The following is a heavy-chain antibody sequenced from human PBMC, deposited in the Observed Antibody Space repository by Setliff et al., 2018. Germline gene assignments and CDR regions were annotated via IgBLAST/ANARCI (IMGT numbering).Heavy chain of an antibody. CDR3: AKEGMRYWGSPGYMDV. CDR2: VRFDGSYK. CDR1: GFVFGTYG. D-gene: IGHD7-27*01. V-gene: IGHV3-30*02. J-gene: IGHJ6*03. Sequence: RLSCAASGFVFGTYGMHWVRQAPGKGLDWVASVRFDGSYKVYADSVKGRFTISRDNSENTLFLQMTSLRVEDTAVYHCAKEGMRYWGSPGYMDVWGKGTTVTVSS.